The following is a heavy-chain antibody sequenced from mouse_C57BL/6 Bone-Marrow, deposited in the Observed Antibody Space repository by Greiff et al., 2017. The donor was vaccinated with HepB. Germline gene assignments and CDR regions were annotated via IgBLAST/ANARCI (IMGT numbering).Heavy chain of an antibody. V-gene: IGHV3-5*01. Sequence: VQLKESGPGLVKPSQTVFLTCTVTGISITTGNYRWSWIRQFPGNKLEWIGYIYYSGTITYNPSLTSRTTITRDTPKNQFFLEMNSLTAEDTATYYCAREDYYGSSYWYFDVWGTGTTVTVSS. CDR3: AREDYYGSSYWYFDV. CDR2: IYYSGTI. J-gene: IGHJ1*03. CDR1: GISITTGNYR. D-gene: IGHD1-1*01.